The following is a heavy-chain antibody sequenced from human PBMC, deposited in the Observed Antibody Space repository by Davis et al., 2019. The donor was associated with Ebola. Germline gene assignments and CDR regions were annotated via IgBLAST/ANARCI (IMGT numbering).Heavy chain of an antibody. V-gene: IGHV3-21*01. J-gene: IGHJ4*02. Sequence: GESLKISCAASGFTFSSYSMNWVRQAPGKGLEWVSSISSSSSYIYYADSVKGRFTISRDNAKNSLYLQMNSLRAEDTAVYYCARDYSSSEVGFDYWGQGTLVTVSS. CDR1: GFTFSSYS. CDR3: ARDYSSSEVGFDY. D-gene: IGHD6-13*01. CDR2: ISSSSSYI.